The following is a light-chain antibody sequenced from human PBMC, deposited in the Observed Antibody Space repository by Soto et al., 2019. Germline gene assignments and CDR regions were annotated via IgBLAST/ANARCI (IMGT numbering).Light chain of an antibody. CDR2: DAS. Sequence: DIQMTQSPSTLSASVGDRVTITCRASQSISSWLAWYQQEPGKAPKLLIYDASSLESGVPSRFSGSGSGTEFTLTISSLQTDDFSTYYCQQYHSYWTFGQGTRLEIK. CDR1: QSISSW. J-gene: IGKJ5*01. V-gene: IGKV1-5*01. CDR3: QQYHSYWT.